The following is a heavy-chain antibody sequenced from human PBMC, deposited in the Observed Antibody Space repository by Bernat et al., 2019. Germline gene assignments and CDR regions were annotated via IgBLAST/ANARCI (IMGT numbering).Heavy chain of an antibody. CDR3: TTVVAATRNQNPPIDY. CDR2: IKSKTDGGTT. CDR1: GFTFSNAW. Sequence: VQLVESGGGVVQPGRSLRLSCAASGFTFSNAWMSWVRQAPGKGLEWVGRIKSKTDGGTTDYAAPVKGRFTISRDDSKNTLYLQMNSLKTEDTAVYYCTTVVAATRNQNPPIDYWGQGTLVTVSS. D-gene: IGHD2-15*01. V-gene: IGHV3-15*01. J-gene: IGHJ4*02.